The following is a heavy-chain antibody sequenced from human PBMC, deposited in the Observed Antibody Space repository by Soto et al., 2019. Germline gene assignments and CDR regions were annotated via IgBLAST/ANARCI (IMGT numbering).Heavy chain of an antibody. J-gene: IGHJ4*02. V-gene: IGHV6-1*01. Sequence: KQSQTLSLTCAISGDSVSSNIAAWNRIRQSPSRCLEWLGRTYDRAKRYNDYAVSVKSRITINPDTSKNQFSLQLNSVTAEDTVVYYCERDLRSWNYGIDYWGQGTMVTVSS. D-gene: IGHD1-7*01. CDR1: GDSVSSNIAA. CDR3: ERDLRSWNYGIDY. CDR2: TYDRAKRYN.